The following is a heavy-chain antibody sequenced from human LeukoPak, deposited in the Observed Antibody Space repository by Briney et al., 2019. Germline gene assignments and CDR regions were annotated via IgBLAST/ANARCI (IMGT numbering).Heavy chain of an antibody. J-gene: IGHJ4*02. CDR1: GFTFSSYE. CDR2: ISSSGSTI. Sequence: GGSLRLSCAASGFTFSSYEMNWVRQAPGKGLEWVSYISSSGSTIYYADSVKGRFTISRDNSKNTLYLQMNSLRAEDTAVYYCAKDEVEWFGEFTADFDYWGQGTLVTVSS. CDR3: AKDEVEWFGEFTADFDY. D-gene: IGHD3-10*01. V-gene: IGHV3-48*03.